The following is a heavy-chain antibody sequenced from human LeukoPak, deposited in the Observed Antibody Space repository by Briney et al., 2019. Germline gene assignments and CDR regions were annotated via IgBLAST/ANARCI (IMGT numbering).Heavy chain of an antibody. CDR2: ISYDGSNK. D-gene: IGHD1-26*01. J-gene: IGHJ4*02. Sequence: PGGSLRLSCAASGFTFGSYGMHWVRQAPGKGLEWVAVISYDGSNKYYADSVKGRFTISRDNSKNTLYLQMNSLRAEDTAVYYCAKELVIVGATLFDYWGQGTLVTVSS. V-gene: IGHV3-30*18. CDR3: AKELVIVGATLFDY. CDR1: GFTFGSYG.